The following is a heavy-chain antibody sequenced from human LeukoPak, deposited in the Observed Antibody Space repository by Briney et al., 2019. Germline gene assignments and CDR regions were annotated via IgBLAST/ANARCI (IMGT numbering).Heavy chain of an antibody. CDR1: AFTFDDDT. Sequence: GGSLRLSCAPSAFTFDDDTMHWVRHAPGKGLGWVSLISWDGDSTYYADSVKGRFTISRDNSKNSLFLQMNSLRTEDTALSFCAKDIYAKGAVGAFDYWGQGTLVTVSS. V-gene: IGHV3-43*01. J-gene: IGHJ4*02. CDR3: AKDIYAKGAVGAFDY. CDR2: ISWDGDST. D-gene: IGHD1-26*01.